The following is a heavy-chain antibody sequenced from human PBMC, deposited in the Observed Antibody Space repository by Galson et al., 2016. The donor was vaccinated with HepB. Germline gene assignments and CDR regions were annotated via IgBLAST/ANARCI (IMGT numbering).Heavy chain of an antibody. CDR1: GFTFSNYW. V-gene: IGHV3-74*01. J-gene: IGHJ4*02. CDR2: INNDGSRT. D-gene: IGHD3-22*01. CDR3: ARGPYYNSSASYVVFDY. Sequence: SLRLSCAASGFTFSNYWMHWVRQAPGKGLVWVSRINNDGSRTTYADSVKGRFTISRDNAKNTLHLQMNSLRVEDTAVYYCARGPYYNSSASYVVFDYWGQGTLVTVSS.